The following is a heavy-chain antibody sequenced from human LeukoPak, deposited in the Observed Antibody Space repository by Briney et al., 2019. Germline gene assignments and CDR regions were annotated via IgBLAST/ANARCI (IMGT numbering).Heavy chain of an antibody. CDR3: AKSGGYGLIDY. CDR2: IYDSGST. CDR1: GASISGSGYY. V-gene: IGHV4-39*01. D-gene: IGHD1-26*01. J-gene: IGHJ4*02. Sequence: SESLSLTCTVSGASISGSGYYWGWLRQPPGTGLEWIGNIYDSGSTYYNASLQSRVTISIDTSKNQFSLRLSSVTAADTAMYYCAKSGGYGLIDYWGQGTLVTVSS.